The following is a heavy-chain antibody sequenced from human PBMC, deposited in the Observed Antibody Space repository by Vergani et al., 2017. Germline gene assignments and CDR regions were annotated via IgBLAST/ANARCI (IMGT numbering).Heavy chain of an antibody. Sequence: QVQLVESGGGVVQPGRSLRLSCAASGFTFSSYGMHWVRQAPGQGLEWVAVIWDDGSNKYYADSVKGRFTISRDNSKNTLYLQMNSLRAEDTAVYYCAREMRYDFWSGYLDYWGQGTLVTVSS. D-gene: IGHD3-3*01. CDR1: GFTFSSYG. V-gene: IGHV3-33*01. CDR3: AREMRYDFWSGYLDY. J-gene: IGHJ4*02. CDR2: IWDDGSNK.